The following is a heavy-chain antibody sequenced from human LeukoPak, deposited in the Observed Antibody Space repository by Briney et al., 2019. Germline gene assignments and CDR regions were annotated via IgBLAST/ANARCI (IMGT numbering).Heavy chain of an antibody. V-gene: IGHV3-48*02. CDR2: IDSSSATI. CDR3: ARAPMVRGVITSFDY. D-gene: IGHD3-10*01. J-gene: IGHJ4*02. Sequence: GGSLRLSCAASGFTFSSNSMSWVRQAPGKGLDWVSYIDSSSATIYYADSVRGRFTISRDNAENSLCLQMNSLRDDDTAVYYCARAPMVRGVITSFDYWGQGTLVTVPS. CDR1: GFTFSSNS.